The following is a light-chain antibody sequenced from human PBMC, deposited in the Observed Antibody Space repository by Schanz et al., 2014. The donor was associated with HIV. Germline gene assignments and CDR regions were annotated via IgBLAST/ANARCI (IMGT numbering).Light chain of an antibody. CDR1: SGSIGSYF. V-gene: IGLV6-57*04. CDR2: ENN. CDR3: QSYDIANPGV. Sequence: FMLTQPHSVSESPGKTVTISCTRSSGSIGSYFVQWYQQRPGSAPSIVIYENNQRHSGVPDRFSGSIDSSSNSASLTISGLETEDEADYYCQSYDIANPGVFGGGTQLTVL. J-gene: IGLJ3*02.